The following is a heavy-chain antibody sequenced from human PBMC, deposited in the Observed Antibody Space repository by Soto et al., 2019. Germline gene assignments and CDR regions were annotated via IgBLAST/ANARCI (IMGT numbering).Heavy chain of an antibody. J-gene: IGHJ6*02. D-gene: IGHD4-17*01. Sequence: GGSLRLSCAASGFTFSSYWMSWVRQAPGKGLEWVANIKQDGSEKYYVDSVKGRFTISRDNAKNSLYLQMNSLRAEDTAVYYWARDQPRKNYGDYYSVLDVWGQGTRVTV. V-gene: IGHV3-7*05. CDR1: GFTFSSYW. CDR2: IKQDGSEK. CDR3: ARDQPRKNYGDYYSVLDV.